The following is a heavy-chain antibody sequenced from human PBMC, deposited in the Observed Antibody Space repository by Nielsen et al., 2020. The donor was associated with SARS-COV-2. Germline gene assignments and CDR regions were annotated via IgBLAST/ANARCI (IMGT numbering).Heavy chain of an antibody. J-gene: IGHJ4*02. CDR1: GFTFDDYT. V-gene: IGHV3-43*01. CDR2: ISWDGGST. CDR3: AKVSSGYYDSSGPLGY. D-gene: IGHD3-22*01. Sequence: GESLKISCAASGFTFDDYTMHWVRQAPGKGLEWVSLISWDGGSTYYADSVKGRFTISRDNSKNTLYLQMNSLRAEDTAVYYCAKVSSGYYDSSGPLGYWGQGTLVTVSS.